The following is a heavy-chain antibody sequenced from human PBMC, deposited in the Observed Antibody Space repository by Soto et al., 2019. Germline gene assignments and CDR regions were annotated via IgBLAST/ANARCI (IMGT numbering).Heavy chain of an antibody. J-gene: IGHJ4*02. CDR2: IYYSGST. CDR1: GGSISSYY. CDR3: ARGYGAYVSDY. Sequence: QVQLQESGPGLVKPSETLSLTCTVSGGSISSYYWSWIRQPPGKGLEWIVYIYYSGSTNYNPSLKSRVIISVYTSTNQFSLKLRSVPAADTAVYYCARGYGAYVSDYWGQGTLVTVSS. V-gene: IGHV4-59*01. D-gene: IGHD4-17*01.